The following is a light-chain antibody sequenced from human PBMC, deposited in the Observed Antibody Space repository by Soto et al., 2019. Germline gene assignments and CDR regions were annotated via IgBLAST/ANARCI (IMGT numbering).Light chain of an antibody. Sequence: EILMTQSPVTLSVSPGERVTLSCWASPSVSDHLARSPQNPVPAPSLLIYGAFTRATGVPARFSGAGSGTEFTLTISSLQSEDFALYYCQQYNDWPLTFGQGTKVDIK. V-gene: IGKV3-15*01. CDR2: GAF. CDR3: QQYNDWPLT. J-gene: IGKJ1*01. CDR1: PSVSDH.